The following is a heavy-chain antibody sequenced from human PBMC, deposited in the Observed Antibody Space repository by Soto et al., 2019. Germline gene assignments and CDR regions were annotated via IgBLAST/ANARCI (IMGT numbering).Heavy chain of an antibody. J-gene: IGHJ6*02. CDR2: INPNSGGT. Sequence: ASVKVSCKASGYSFTGYYFHWVRQAPGRGLEWMGWINPNSGGTYYAQKFQDRVTMTRDTSMSTAYMELRWLTSDDTALYYCARGEKEVWSNYYYSGMDVWGQGTTVTVSS. D-gene: IGHD3-16*01. CDR1: GYSFTGYY. CDR3: ARGEKEVWSNYYYSGMDV. V-gene: IGHV1-2*02.